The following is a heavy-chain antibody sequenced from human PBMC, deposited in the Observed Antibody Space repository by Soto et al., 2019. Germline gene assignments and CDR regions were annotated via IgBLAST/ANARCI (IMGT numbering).Heavy chain of an antibody. CDR1: GFTFGDYA. Sequence: GGSLRLSCTASGFTFGDYAMSWFRQAPGKGLEWVGFIRSKAYGGTTEYAASVKGRFTISRDDSKSIAYLQMNSLKTEDTAVYYCTRALEDIVVVPAADPIDYWGQGTLVTVSS. V-gene: IGHV3-49*03. J-gene: IGHJ4*02. CDR3: TRALEDIVVVPAADPIDY. D-gene: IGHD2-2*01. CDR2: IRSKAYGGTT.